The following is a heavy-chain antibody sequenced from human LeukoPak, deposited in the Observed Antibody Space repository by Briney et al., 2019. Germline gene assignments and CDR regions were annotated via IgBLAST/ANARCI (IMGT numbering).Heavy chain of an antibody. CDR2: INPNSGGT. V-gene: IGHV1-2*02. CDR3: ARASGSYRPETDY. D-gene: IGHD1-26*01. CDR1: GYTFTGYY. J-gene: IGHJ4*02. Sequence: EASVKVSCKASGYTFTGYYMHWVRQAPGQGLEWMGWINPNSGGTNYAQKFQGRVTMTRDTSNSTAYMELSRLRSDDTAVYYCARASGSYRPETDYWGQRTLVTVSS.